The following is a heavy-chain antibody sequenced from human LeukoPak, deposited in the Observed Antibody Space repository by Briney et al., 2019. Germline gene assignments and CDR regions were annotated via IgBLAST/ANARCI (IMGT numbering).Heavy chain of an antibody. CDR2: IYYSGST. Sequence: PSETLSLTCTVSGGSISSYYWSWIRQPPGKGLEWIGYIYYSGSTNYNPSLKSRVTISVDTSKNQFSLKLSSVTAADTAVYYCARFGQQLVPFDWFDPWGQGTLVTVSS. D-gene: IGHD6-13*01. V-gene: IGHV4-59*01. CDR1: GGSISSYY. J-gene: IGHJ5*02. CDR3: ARFGQQLVPFDWFDP.